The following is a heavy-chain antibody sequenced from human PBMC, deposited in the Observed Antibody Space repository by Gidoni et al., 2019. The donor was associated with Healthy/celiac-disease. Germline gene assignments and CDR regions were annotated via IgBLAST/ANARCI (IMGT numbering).Heavy chain of an antibody. V-gene: IGHV4-34*01. CDR2: INHSGST. J-gene: IGHJ4*02. CDR3: ARLAVAGRDY. CDR1: GGSFSGYY. Sequence: QVQLQQWGAGLLKPSETLSLTSAVYGGSFSGYYWSWIRQPPGKGLEWIGEINHSGSTNYNPSLKSRVTISVDTSKNQFSLKLSSVTAADTAVYYCARLAVAGRDYWGQGTLVTVSS. D-gene: IGHD6-19*01.